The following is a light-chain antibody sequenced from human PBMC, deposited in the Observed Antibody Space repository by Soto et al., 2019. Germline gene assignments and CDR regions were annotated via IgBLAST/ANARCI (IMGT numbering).Light chain of an antibody. V-gene: IGLV2-23*02. CDR1: SSDVGSYNL. CDR2: EVS. J-gene: IGLJ1*01. Sequence: QSALTQPASVSGSPGQSITLSCTGNSSDVGSYNLVSWYQQHPGKAPKLMIYEVSKRPSGVSNRFSGSKSGNTYSLTTSGLQAEDEADYYCCSYAGSYVFGPGTKVAVL. CDR3: CSYAGSYV.